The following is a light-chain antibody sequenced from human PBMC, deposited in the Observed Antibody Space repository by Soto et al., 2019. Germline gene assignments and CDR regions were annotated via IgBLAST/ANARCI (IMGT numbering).Light chain of an antibody. V-gene: IGKV3-11*01. CDR3: QQRYNWPLT. Sequence: EIVLTQSPATLSFSPGETATLSCRASESVSNYLAWYQLKPGQAPRLVIFDAGSRATGMPARFSASGSGTDFTLTISGLEPEDFAVYSCQQRYNWPLTFGQGTRVDIK. J-gene: IGKJ1*01. CDR2: DAG. CDR1: ESVSNY.